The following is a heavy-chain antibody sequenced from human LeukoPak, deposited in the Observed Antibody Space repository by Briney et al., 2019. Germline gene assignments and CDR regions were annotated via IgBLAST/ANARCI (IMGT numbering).Heavy chain of an antibody. D-gene: IGHD6-13*01. CDR1: GFTFSSYA. V-gene: IGHV3-30-3*01. Sequence: PGRSLRLSCAASGFTFSSYAMHWVRQAPGKGLEWVAVISYDGSNKYYADSVKGRFTISRDNSKNTLYLQMNSLRAEDTAVYYCAKGTSSWSDAFDIWGQGTMVTVSS. CDR2: ISYDGSNK. CDR3: AKGTSSWSDAFDI. J-gene: IGHJ3*02.